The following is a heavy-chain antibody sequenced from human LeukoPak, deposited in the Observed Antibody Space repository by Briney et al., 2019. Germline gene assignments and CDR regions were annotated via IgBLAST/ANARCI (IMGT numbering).Heavy chain of an antibody. J-gene: IGHJ3*02. V-gene: IGHV4-59*01. D-gene: IGHD1-26*01. CDR1: GGSISSYY. CDR2: IYYSGST. CDR3: ARYTVSYPHDAFDI. Sequence: SETLSLTCTVSGGSISSYYWSWIRQPPGKGLEWIGYIYYSGSTNYNPSLKSRVTISVDTSKSQFSLKLSSVTAADTAFYYCARYTVSYPHDAFDIWGQGTMVTVSS.